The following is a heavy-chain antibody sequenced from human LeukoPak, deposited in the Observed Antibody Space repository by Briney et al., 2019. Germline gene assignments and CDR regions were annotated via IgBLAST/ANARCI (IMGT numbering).Heavy chain of an antibody. V-gene: IGHV5-51*01. CDR1: GYTFTSYW. D-gene: IGHD6-13*01. CDR2: IYPGDSDT. CDR3: ARSGYGSSWPFHY. Sequence: GESLKISCKGSGYTFTSYWIGWVRQLPGKGLEWMGIIYPGDSDTRYSPSFQGQVTISADKSISTAYLQWSSLKASDTAIYYCARSGYGSSWPFHYWGQGSPVTVSS. J-gene: IGHJ4*02.